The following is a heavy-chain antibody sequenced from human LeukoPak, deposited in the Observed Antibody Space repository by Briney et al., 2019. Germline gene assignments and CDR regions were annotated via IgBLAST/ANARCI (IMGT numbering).Heavy chain of an antibody. CDR1: GFIFSSYG. CDR2: MAGDGSSI. D-gene: IGHD1-26*01. CDR3: AKAAVYSKRWTPFDD. J-gene: IGHJ4*02. V-gene: IGHV3-30*18. Sequence: GGSLRLSCAASGFIFSSYGMHWVRQAPGKGLEWVALMAGDGSSIYYADSVKGRFTISRDNSKNTVYLQMNSLRPEDTAVYYCAKAAVYSKRWTPFDDWGRGTLVTVSS.